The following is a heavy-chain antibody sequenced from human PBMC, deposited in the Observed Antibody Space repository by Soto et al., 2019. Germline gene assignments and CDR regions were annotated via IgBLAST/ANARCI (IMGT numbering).Heavy chain of an antibody. Sequence: GGSLRLSTSVSGFTFRSYAINWIRQAPGKGLEWTSSISGSGGSTYYADSVKGRFTISRDNSKNTLYLQMNSLRVEDTAIYYCAKDRGLGIRRAVVPFDYWGQGTMVTVSS. CDR1: GFTFRSYA. V-gene: IGHV3-23*01. J-gene: IGHJ4*02. CDR3: AKDRGLGIRRAVVPFDY. D-gene: IGHD2-15*01. CDR2: ISGSGGST.